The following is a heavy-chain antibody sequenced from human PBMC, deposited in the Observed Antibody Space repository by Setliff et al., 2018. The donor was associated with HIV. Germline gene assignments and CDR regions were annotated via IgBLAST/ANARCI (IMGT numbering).Heavy chain of an antibody. Sequence: SETLSLTCAVYGGSFCGYYWSWIRQPPGKGLEWIGEINDNGSTNYNPSLKSRVTISVDTSKNQFSLKLSSVTAADTAVYYCARVAIPAATTDYWGQGTLVTVSS. CDR2: INDNGST. V-gene: IGHV4-34*01. D-gene: IGHD2-2*01. CDR1: GGSFCGYY. CDR3: ARVAIPAATTDY. J-gene: IGHJ4*02.